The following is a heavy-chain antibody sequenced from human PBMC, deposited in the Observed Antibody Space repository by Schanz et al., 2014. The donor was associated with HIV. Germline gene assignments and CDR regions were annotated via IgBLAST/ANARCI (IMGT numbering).Heavy chain of an antibody. V-gene: IGHV3-11*01. CDR1: GFDFSDSY. D-gene: IGHD6-19*01. CDR2: IDGGAGRIV. Sequence: QMQLVESGGAVVRPGGSLRLSCAASGFDFSDSYMNWFRQAPGQRLEWLAQIDGGAGRIVHYASSVKGRFSISRDNDNDSLYLQMNSLRVEDTALYYCVKDSGTLVSGARWFDPWGQGTLVTVSS. J-gene: IGHJ5*02. CDR3: VKDSGTLVSGARWFDP.